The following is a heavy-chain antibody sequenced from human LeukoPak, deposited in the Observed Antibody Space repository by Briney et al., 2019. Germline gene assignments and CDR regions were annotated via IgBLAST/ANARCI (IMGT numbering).Heavy chain of an antibody. CDR1: GFSFSSYS. D-gene: IGHD4-17*01. CDR2: ISSNSRYT. V-gene: IGHV3-21*01. Sequence: GGSLRLSCAASGFSFSSYSMNWVRQAPGKGPEWVSCISSNSRYTYYADSVKGRFTISRDNAKNSLYLQMNSLGAEDTAVYYCARDPGDYHRHLDYWGQGTLVTVSS. J-gene: IGHJ4*02. CDR3: ARDPGDYHRHLDY.